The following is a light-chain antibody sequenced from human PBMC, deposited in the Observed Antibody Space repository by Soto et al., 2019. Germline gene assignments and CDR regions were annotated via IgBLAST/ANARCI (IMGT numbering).Light chain of an antibody. Sequence: QSALTQPASVSGSPGQSIAISCTGTSSDVGAYNYVSWYQHHPGKAPELLLYDVSNRPSGVSDRFSGSRSGNTASLTISALPAADEADYYCCSYAGSNTPYVFGTGTKVTVL. V-gene: IGLV2-14*03. CDR3: CSYAGSNTPYV. CDR1: SSDVGAYNY. CDR2: DVS. J-gene: IGLJ1*01.